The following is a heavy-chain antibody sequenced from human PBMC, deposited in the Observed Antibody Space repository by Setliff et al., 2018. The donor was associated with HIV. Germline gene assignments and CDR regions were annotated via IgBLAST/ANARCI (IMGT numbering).Heavy chain of an antibody. CDR2: VYTTGSA. CDR1: GASFIRSRYY. V-gene: IGHV4-61*09. CDR3: ARALAGGSGWNYFDL. Sequence: SETLSLTCTVSGASFIRSRYYWSWIRQPAGKGLEWIGHVYTTGSASYNPSLESRVTILEALSKNQFSLNLDSVTAADTVVYFCARALAGGSGWNYFDLWGPGTLVTVSS. J-gene: IGHJ4*02. D-gene: IGHD6-19*01.